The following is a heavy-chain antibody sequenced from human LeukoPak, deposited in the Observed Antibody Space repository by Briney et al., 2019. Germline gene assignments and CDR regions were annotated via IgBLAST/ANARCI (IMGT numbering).Heavy chain of an antibody. CDR3: ARRGHGSSLYYFDY. V-gene: IGHV5-51*01. Sequence: GESLKISCKASGYSITSYWIGWVRQVPGKGLEWMGNIYLGGPDSRYRPSFQGQVTISADKSITTAYLQWSSLKASDTAIYYCARRGHGSSLYYFDYWGQGTLVTVSS. CDR2: IYLGGPDS. D-gene: IGHD6-13*01. J-gene: IGHJ4*02. CDR1: GYSITSYW.